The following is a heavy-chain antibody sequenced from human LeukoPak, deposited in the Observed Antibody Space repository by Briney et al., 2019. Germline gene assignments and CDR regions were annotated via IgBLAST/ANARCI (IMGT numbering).Heavy chain of an antibody. CDR2: ITSSSTYM. Sequence: PGGSLRLSCAASGFTFSTYNMNWVRQVPGKGLEWVSSITSSSTYMFYADSVKGRFTISRDNAQNSLYLQVNSLRSDDTAVYYCARSMRYCSSTSCYMEDAFDIWGQGTMVTVSS. D-gene: IGHD2-2*02. V-gene: IGHV3-21*04. J-gene: IGHJ3*02. CDR3: ARSMRYCSSTSCYMEDAFDI. CDR1: GFTFSTYN.